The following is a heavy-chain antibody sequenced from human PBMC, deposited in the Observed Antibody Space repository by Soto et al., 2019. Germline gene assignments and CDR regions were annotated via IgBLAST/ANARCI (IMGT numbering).Heavy chain of an antibody. J-gene: IGHJ5*02. CDR1: GGTFSSYA. V-gene: IGHV1-69*12. CDR2: IIPIFGTE. CDR3: GRQSRPSGWFAP. D-gene: IGHD3-10*01. Sequence: QVQLVQSGAEVKKPGSSVKVSCKASGGTFSSYAISWVRQAPGQGLEWMGGIIPIFGTENYARKFQGRVTITADESTATAYMELRGRRSEDRAVYYCGRQSRPSGWFAPWGQGTLVPVSS.